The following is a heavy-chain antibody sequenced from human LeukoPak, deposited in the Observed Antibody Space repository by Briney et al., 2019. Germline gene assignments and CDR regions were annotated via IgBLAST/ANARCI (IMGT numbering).Heavy chain of an antibody. J-gene: IGHJ4*02. CDR2: INRDGSEK. V-gene: IGHV3-7*01. CDR3: ARVGGAIIAVDGIVGIAY. D-gene: IGHD6-19*01. CDR1: GFSVSSNY. Sequence: PGGSLRLSCAASGFSVSSNYMSWVRQAPGKGLEWVANINRDGSEKYYVDSVKGRFTISRDNAKNSLYLQMNRLRAEDTAVYYCARVGGAIIAVDGIVGIAYWGQGTLVTVSS.